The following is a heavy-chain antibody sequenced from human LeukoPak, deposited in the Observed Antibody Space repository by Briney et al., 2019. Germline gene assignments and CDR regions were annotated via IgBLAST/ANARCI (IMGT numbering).Heavy chain of an antibody. CDR1: GFTFSSYE. CDR2: ISSSGSTI. CDR3: AREGDGYNSPIDY. Sequence: GGSLRLSCAASGFTFSSYEMNWVRQAPGKGLEWVSYISSSGSTIYYADSVKDRFTISRDNAKNSLYLQMNSLRAEDTAVYYCAREGDGYNSPIDYWGQGTQVTVSS. J-gene: IGHJ4*02. D-gene: IGHD5-24*01. V-gene: IGHV3-48*03.